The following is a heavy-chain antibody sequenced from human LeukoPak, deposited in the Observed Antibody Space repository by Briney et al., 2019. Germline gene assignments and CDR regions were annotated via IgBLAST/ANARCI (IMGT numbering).Heavy chain of an antibody. CDR3: AKYYYDSYEGYYFDY. CDR2: INPNSGGT. D-gene: IGHD3-22*01. V-gene: IGHV1-2*02. Sequence: ASVKVSCKASGYTFTDSYMHWVRQAPGQGLEWMGWINPNSGGTNYAKKFQGRVTMTRDTSISTAYMELSRLKSDDTAFYYCAKYYYDSYEGYYFDYWGQGTLVTVSS. CDR1: GYTFTDSY. J-gene: IGHJ4*02.